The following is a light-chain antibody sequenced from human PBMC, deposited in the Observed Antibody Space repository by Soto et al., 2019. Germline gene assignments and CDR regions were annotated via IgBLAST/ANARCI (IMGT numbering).Light chain of an antibody. CDR2: DAS. CDR3: QYYDNVSPLFT. Sequence: DIRMTQSPSSLSASVGDRVTITCQASQDISNYVNWYQQRPGKAPKLLINDASNLETGVPSRFSLSGAGTEFNFTISIMQPEAIETDYCQYYDNVSPLFTFGQGTKLEIK. CDR1: QDISNY. V-gene: IGKV1-33*01. J-gene: IGKJ2*01.